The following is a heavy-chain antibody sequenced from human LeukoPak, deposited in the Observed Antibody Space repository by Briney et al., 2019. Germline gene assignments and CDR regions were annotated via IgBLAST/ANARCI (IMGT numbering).Heavy chain of an antibody. Sequence: SETLSLTCAVYGGSFSGYYWSWIRQPPGKGLEWIGSIYYSGSTYYNPSLKSRVTISVDTSKNRFSLKLSSVTAADTAVYYCARRRGRGFDYWGQGTLVTVSS. CDR2: IYYSGST. J-gene: IGHJ4*02. D-gene: IGHD1-26*01. V-gene: IGHV4-34*01. CDR1: GGSFSGYY. CDR3: ARRRGRGFDY.